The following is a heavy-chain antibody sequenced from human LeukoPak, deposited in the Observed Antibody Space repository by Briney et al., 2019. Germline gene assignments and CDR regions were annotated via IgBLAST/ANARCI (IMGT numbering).Heavy chain of an antibody. D-gene: IGHD6-6*01. CDR2: MNPNSGNT. Sequence: GASVKVSCKASGYTFTSYDINWVRQATGQGLEWMGWMNPNSGNTGYAQKFQGRVTMTRNTSISTAYMELSGLRSDATAVYYSRRSEYSSSAWFDPWGQGTLVTVSS. CDR3: RRSEYSSSAWFDP. J-gene: IGHJ5*02. V-gene: IGHV1-8*01. CDR1: GYTFTSYD.